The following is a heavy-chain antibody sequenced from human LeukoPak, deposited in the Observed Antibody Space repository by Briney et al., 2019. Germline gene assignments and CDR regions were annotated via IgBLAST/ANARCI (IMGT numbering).Heavy chain of an antibody. CDR3: AREYEEGFYS. J-gene: IGHJ4*02. CDR1: GFSFSSYS. CDR2: IGSSSTSI. D-gene: IGHD3-16*01. V-gene: IGHV3-21*01. Sequence: GGSLRLSCAASGFSFSSYSMNWVRQAPGKGLEWVSSIGSSSTSIYYADSVKGRFTISRDNAKNSLYLQMNSLRVEDTAVYYCAREYEEGFYSWGQGTPVTVSS.